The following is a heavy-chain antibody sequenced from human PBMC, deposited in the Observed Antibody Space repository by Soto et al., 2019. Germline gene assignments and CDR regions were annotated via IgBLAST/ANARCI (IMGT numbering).Heavy chain of an antibody. J-gene: IGHJ6*02. CDR3: ARDLWGYCGTDCYPLDV. Sequence: PSETLSLTCTVSGGSISGYCWSWIRQPPGKGLEWIGYMYNTGSTVYNPSFKSRVTISVDTSKNQFSLKLNSVTAADTTVYYCARDLWGYCGTDCYPLDVWGQGTTVTVSS. CDR2: MYNTGST. CDR1: GGSISGYC. V-gene: IGHV4-59*01. D-gene: IGHD2-21*02.